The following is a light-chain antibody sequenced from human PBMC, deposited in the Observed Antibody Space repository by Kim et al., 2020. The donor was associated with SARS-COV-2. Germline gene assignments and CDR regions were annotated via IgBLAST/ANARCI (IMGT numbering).Light chain of an antibody. CDR2: DAS. CDR1: QSVNSY. V-gene: IGKV3-11*01. J-gene: IGKJ2*01. CDR3: QQRSNWPPYT. Sequence: SPGERATLSCRASQSVNSYLAWYQQKPGQAPRLLIYDASNRATGIPARFSGSGSGTDFTLTINSLEPEDFAVYYCQQRSNWPPYTFGQGTKLEI.